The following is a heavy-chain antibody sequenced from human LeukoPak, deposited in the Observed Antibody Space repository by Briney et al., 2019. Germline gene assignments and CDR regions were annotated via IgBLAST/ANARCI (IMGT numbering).Heavy chain of an antibody. Sequence: SSETLSLTCFVSGGSISSNYWTWIRQPPGKGLEWIGYISYTGSTKYNPSLKSRVTISVDTSKNQFSLRLSSVTAADTAVYYCARQNNFFAPWGQGTLVTVSS. V-gene: IGHV4-59*08. CDR2: ISYTGST. CDR1: GGSISSNY. CDR3: ARQNNFFAP. D-gene: IGHD1-20*01. J-gene: IGHJ5*02.